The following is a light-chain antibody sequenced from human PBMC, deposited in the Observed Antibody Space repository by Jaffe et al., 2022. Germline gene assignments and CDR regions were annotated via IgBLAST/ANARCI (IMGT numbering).Light chain of an antibody. CDR1: GTDVGAYNS. V-gene: IGLV2-14*01. CDR2: DVR. J-gene: IGLJ3*02. Sequence: QSALTQPASVSGSPGQSITISCTGSGTDVGAYNSVSWYQQHPDKAPKLIIFDVRIRPSGVSDRFTGSKSANTASLIISGLQTEDEADYYCSSYTTSNTVVFGGGTRLTVL. CDR3: SSYTTSNTVV.